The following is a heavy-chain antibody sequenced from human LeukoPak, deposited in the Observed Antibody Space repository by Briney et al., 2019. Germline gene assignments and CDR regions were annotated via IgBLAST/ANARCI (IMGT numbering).Heavy chain of an antibody. Sequence: GGSRSPSCAVSGFTFSSYWMSWVRQAPGKGLEWVANIKQDGSEKYYVDSVKGRFTISRDNAKNSLYLQMNSLRAEDTAVYYCARKGYSYLVYYFDYWGQRTMVTVSS. V-gene: IGHV3-7*01. CDR3: ARKGYSYLVYYFDY. D-gene: IGHD5-18*01. CDR2: IKQDGSEK. CDR1: GFTFSSYW. J-gene: IGHJ4*02.